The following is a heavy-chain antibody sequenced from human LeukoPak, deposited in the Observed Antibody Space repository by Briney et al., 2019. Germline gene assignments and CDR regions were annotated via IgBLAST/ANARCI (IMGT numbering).Heavy chain of an antibody. D-gene: IGHD3-9*01. CDR2: ISGSGGST. CDR3: AKGGTYYDILTGYSNSPFDY. J-gene: IGHJ4*02. Sequence: GGSLRLSCAASGFTFSSYAMSWVRQAPGKGLEWVSAISGSGGSTYHADSVKGRFTISRDNSKNTLYLQMNSLRAEDTAVYYCAKGGTYYDILTGYSNSPFDYWGQGTLVTVSS. CDR1: GFTFSSYA. V-gene: IGHV3-23*01.